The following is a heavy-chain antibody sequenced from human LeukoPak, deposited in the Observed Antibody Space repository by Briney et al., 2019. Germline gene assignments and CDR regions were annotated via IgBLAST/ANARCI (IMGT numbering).Heavy chain of an antibody. Sequence: PGGSLRLSCAASGFTFDDYTMHWVRQTPGKGLEWVSLISWDGDSTYYADSVKGRFAISRDNAKNSLYLQMNSLRAEDTAVYYCARDGSGQWLENDAFDIWGQGTMVTVSS. CDR2: ISWDGDST. D-gene: IGHD6-19*01. CDR1: GFTFDDYT. CDR3: ARDGSGQWLENDAFDI. J-gene: IGHJ3*02. V-gene: IGHV3-43*01.